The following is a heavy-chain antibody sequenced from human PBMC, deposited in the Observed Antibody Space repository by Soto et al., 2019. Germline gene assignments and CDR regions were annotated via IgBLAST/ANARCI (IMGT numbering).Heavy chain of an antibody. CDR3: AKVIRFNSRRPDYYDSSGYPAPFDY. CDR2: ISGSGGSI. J-gene: IGHJ4*02. Sequence: GGSLRLSCAASGFTFSSYAMSWVRQAPGKGLEWVSAISGSGGSIYYADSVKGRFTISRDNSKNTLYLQMNSLRAEDTAVYYCAKVIRFNSRRPDYYDSSGYPAPFDYWGQGTLVTVSS. V-gene: IGHV3-23*01. CDR1: GFTFSSYA. D-gene: IGHD3-22*01.